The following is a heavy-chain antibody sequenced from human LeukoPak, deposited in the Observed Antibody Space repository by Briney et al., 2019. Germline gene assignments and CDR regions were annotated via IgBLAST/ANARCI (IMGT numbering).Heavy chain of an antibody. D-gene: IGHD3-10*01. CDR2: ISSSDTTM. CDR1: GFTFRDYD. CDR3: AKGATMVRGVIINYYYMDV. V-gene: IGHV3-11*01. Sequence: GGSLRLSCAASGFTFRDYDMTWIRQAPGKGLEWVSYISSSDTTMYNADSVKGRFTISRDNAKNSLYLQMNSLRAEDTAVYYCAKGATMVRGVIINYYYMDVWGKGTTVTISS. J-gene: IGHJ6*03.